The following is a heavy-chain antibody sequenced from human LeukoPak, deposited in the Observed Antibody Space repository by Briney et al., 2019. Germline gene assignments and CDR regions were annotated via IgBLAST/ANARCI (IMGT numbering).Heavy chain of an antibody. CDR2: VYNSGST. CDR1: GGSVSSYY. CDR3: VRGEGSGWFLADYYYMDV. J-gene: IGHJ6*03. D-gene: IGHD6-19*01. Sequence: SETLSLTCTVSGGSVSSYYWSWVRQPPGEGLEWIAYVYNSGSTNYNPSLKSRVTISVDRSTNQFSLKMNSVTAADTAVYYCVRGEGSGWFLADYYYMDVWGKGTTVTVSS. V-gene: IGHV4-59*02.